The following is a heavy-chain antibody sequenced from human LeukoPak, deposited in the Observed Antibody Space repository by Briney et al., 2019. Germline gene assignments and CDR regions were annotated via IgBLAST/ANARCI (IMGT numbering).Heavy chain of an antibody. J-gene: IGHJ4*02. D-gene: IGHD5-18*01. Sequence: SETLSLTCTAPGASISSYYWSWIRQPPGKGLEWIGYIYYTGNSNYNPSLKSRVTMSVDTSKNQFSLKLSSVTAADTAVYFCAKEVSYGFDSWGQGTLVTVSS. CDR1: GASISSYY. V-gene: IGHV4-59*01. CDR3: AKEVSYGFDS. CDR2: IYYTGNS.